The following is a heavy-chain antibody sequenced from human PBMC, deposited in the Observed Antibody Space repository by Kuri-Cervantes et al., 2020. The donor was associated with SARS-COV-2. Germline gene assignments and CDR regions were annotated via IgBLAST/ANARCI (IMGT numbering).Heavy chain of an antibody. J-gene: IGHJ4*02. CDR1: GFTFRSYA. Sequence: GESLKTPCAASGFTFRSYAMHWVPQAPGKGPEWVAVISYDGSNKYYADSVKGRFTISRDNSKNMLFLQMNSLRAEDTAVYYCVRDGDHWNFDYWGQGTLVTVSS. CDR3: VRDGDHWNFDY. D-gene: IGHD1-1*01. V-gene: IGHV3-30-3*01. CDR2: ISYDGSNK.